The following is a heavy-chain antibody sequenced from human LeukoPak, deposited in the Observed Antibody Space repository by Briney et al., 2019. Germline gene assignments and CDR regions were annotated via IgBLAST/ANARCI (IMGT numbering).Heavy chain of an antibody. D-gene: IGHD2-2*01. Sequence: ASVKVSCKASGYTFTSYGISWVRQAPGQGLEWMGWISAYNGNTNYAQKLQGRVTMTTDTSTSTAYMELRSLRSDDTAVYYCARGDRVVVPAATKKYYFDYWGQGTLVTVSS. CDR2: ISAYNGNT. V-gene: IGHV1-18*01. J-gene: IGHJ4*02. CDR3: ARGDRVVVPAATKKYYFDY. CDR1: GYTFTSYG.